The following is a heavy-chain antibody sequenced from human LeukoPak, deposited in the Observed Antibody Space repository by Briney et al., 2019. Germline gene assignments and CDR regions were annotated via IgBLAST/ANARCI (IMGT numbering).Heavy chain of an antibody. CDR3: GRGWAVDF. CDR2: ISNDGVNT. CDR1: GFIFSNYG. J-gene: IGHJ4*02. Sequence: GGSLRLSCAASGFIFSNYGMHWVRHLPGNGLEGVSVISNDGVNTYEADSVKGRFTISRENAKNSVYLQMNSLRVEDTAVYYCGRGWAVDFWGQGTLVTVS. V-gene: IGHV3-33*05. D-gene: IGHD5-24*01.